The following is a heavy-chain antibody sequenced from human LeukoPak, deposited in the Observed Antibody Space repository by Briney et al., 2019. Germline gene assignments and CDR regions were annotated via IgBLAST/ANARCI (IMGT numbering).Heavy chain of an antibody. Sequence: PGGSLRLSCAASRFTFSSYWMHWVRQAPGKGLVWVSRINTDESGTSYADSVKGRFTISRDDAKNTLYLQVNSLRAEDTAVYYCAKGGKWDVTPFDYWGQGTLVTVSS. V-gene: IGHV3-74*01. CDR2: INTDESGT. J-gene: IGHJ4*02. D-gene: IGHD1-26*01. CDR1: RFTFSSYW. CDR3: AKGGKWDVTPFDY.